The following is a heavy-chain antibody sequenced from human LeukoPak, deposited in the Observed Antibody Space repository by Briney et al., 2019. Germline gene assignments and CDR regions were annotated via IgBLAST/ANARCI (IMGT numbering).Heavy chain of an antibody. D-gene: IGHD6-19*01. V-gene: IGHV3-7*01. Sequence: GGSLRLSCAASGFTFSSYWMNWVRQAPGKGLEWVANIKQDGSDKYYVDSVKGRFTISRDNAKNSLYLQMNSLRAEDTAVYYCASHSSGWSRFDYWGQGTLVTVSS. CDR3: ASHSSGWSRFDY. J-gene: IGHJ4*02. CDR1: GFTFSSYW. CDR2: IKQDGSDK.